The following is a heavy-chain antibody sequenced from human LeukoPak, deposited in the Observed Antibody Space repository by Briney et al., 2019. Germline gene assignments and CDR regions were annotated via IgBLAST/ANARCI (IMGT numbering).Heavy chain of an antibody. V-gene: IGHV7-4-1*02. CDR3: VRGQGDYYYGMDV. J-gene: IGHJ6*02. Sequence: ASVKVSCKASGYTLTNYGMNWVRQAPGQGLEWMGWINTNTGSPMYVQGFTGRFVFSLDTSVSTAYLQISSLKAADTAVYYCVRGQGDYYYGMDVWGQGTTVTVSS. CDR2: INTNTGSP. CDR1: GYTLTNYG.